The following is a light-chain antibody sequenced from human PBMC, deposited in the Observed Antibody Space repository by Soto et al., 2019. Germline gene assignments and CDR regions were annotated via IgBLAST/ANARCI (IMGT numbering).Light chain of an antibody. CDR1: QSVSNNY. V-gene: IGKV3-20*01. CDR2: GAS. J-gene: IGKJ5*01. Sequence: EIVLPQSPCTLSLSPGERATLSCRASQSVSNNYLAWYQQKPGQAPRLLIYGASNRATGIPDRFSGSGSGTDFTLTISRLEPEDFAVYYCQQRYILPITFGQGTRLEIK. CDR3: QQRYILPIT.